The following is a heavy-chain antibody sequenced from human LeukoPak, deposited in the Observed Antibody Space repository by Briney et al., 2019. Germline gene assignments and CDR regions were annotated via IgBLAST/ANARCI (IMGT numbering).Heavy chain of an antibody. Sequence: GASVKVSCKASGYTFTGYYMHWVRQATGQGLEWMGWMNPNSGNTGYAQKFQGRVTMTRNTSISTAYMELSSLRSEDTAVYYCARGHMVRGVTVYWGQGTLVTVSS. CDR1: GYTFTGYY. J-gene: IGHJ4*02. CDR2: MNPNSGNT. D-gene: IGHD3-10*01. CDR3: ARGHMVRGVTVY. V-gene: IGHV1-8*02.